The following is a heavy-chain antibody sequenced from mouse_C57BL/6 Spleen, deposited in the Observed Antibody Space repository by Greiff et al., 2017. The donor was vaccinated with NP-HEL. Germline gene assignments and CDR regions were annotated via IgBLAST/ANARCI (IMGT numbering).Heavy chain of an antibody. CDR2: IRNNANGYPT. CDR3: ARYLMGPSYFDY. Sequence: EVMLVESGGGLVQPGGSLSLSCAASGFTFPDYYISWVRQPPGKALEWLGFIRNNANGYPTEYSASGKGRVTISRDNSHIILYLPMNALRAEDSATYYCARYLMGPSYFDYWGQGTTLTVSS. V-gene: IGHV7-3*01. D-gene: IGHD4-1*01. CDR1: GFTFPDYY. J-gene: IGHJ2*01.